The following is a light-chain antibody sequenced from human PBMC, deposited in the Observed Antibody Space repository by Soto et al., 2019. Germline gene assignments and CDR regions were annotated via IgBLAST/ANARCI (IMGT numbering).Light chain of an antibody. CDR1: SSDVGAYNF. CDR2: EVN. Sequence: QSALTQPPSASGSPGQSVSISCTGTSSDVGAYNFVSWYQQHPGKAPKLMIYEVNKRPSGVPDRFSGSKSGNTASLTVSGLQAEDEADYYCSSSAGSNTFVFGGGTKVTVL. CDR3: SSSAGSNTFV. V-gene: IGLV2-8*01. J-gene: IGLJ2*01.